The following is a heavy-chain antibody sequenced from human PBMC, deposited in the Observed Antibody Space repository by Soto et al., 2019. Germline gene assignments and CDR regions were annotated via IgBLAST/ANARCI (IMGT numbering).Heavy chain of an antibody. D-gene: IGHD6-19*01. V-gene: IGHV4-59*01. J-gene: IGHJ4*02. CDR2: IYYTGNT. CDR1: GGSFSGYY. CDR3: ARARTSSAVDFDY. Sequence: SQTLALTCAVYGGSFSGYYWSWIRQPPGKGLEWIGYIYYTGNTNYNPSLQSRVTISVDTSKNQFSLKLTSLTAADTAVYYCARARTSSAVDFDYWGQGTLVTVSS.